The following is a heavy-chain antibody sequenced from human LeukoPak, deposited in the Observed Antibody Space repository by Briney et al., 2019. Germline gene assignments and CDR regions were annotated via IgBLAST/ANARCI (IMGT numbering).Heavy chain of an antibody. D-gene: IGHD4-23*01. CDR2: IYGGGNT. V-gene: IGHV3-53*01. Sequence: PGGSLRLSRAASGFTVSGSYMNWVGQAPGKGLEWVSLIYGGGNTYYADSVKGRFTISRDNSKNTLYLQMNSLRAEDTAVYYCARRGDGGRSFDYWGQGTLVTVSS. J-gene: IGHJ4*02. CDR3: ARRGDGGRSFDY. CDR1: GFTVSGSY.